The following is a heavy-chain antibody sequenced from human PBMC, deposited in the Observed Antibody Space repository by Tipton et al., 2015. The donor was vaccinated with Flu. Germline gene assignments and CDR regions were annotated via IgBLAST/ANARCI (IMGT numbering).Heavy chain of an antibody. D-gene: IGHD5-18*01. V-gene: IGHV3-23*01. J-gene: IGHJ4*02. Sequence: SLRLSCAASGFTFSSHAMNWVRQAPGKGLEWASAISSSGDRTYYVNSVKGRFTISRDNSKNTLYVQMNSLRADDTAVYFCAKDRGALADTVTIDYWGQGTLVTVSS. CDR1: GFTFSSHA. CDR3: AKDRGALADTVTIDY. CDR2: ISSSGDRT.